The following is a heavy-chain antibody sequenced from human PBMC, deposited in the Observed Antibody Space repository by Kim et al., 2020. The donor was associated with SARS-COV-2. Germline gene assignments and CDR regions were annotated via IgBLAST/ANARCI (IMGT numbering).Heavy chain of an antibody. J-gene: IGHJ6*02. D-gene: IGHD3-22*01. V-gene: IGHV1-18*01. Sequence: ASVKVSCKASGYTFTSYGISWVRQAPGQGLEWMGWISAYNGNTNYAQKLQGRVTMTTDTSTSTAYMELRSLRPDDTAVYYCARESGYSYYYYYGMDVWGQGTTVTVSS. CDR2: ISAYNGNT. CDR3: ARESGYSYYYYYGMDV. CDR1: GYTFTSYG.